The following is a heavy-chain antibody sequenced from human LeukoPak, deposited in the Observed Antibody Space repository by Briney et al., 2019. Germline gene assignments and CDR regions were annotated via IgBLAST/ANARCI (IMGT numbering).Heavy chain of an antibody. Sequence: GRSLRLSCAASGFTFSSYGMHWVRQAPGKGLEWVAVISYDGSNKYYADSVKGRFTISRDNSKNTLYLQMNSLRAEDTAVYYCAKGPAYYYESSGYYYWDYWGQGTLVTVSS. D-gene: IGHD3-22*01. CDR2: ISYDGSNK. J-gene: IGHJ4*02. CDR1: GFTFSSYG. V-gene: IGHV3-30*18. CDR3: AKGPAYYYESSGYYYWDY.